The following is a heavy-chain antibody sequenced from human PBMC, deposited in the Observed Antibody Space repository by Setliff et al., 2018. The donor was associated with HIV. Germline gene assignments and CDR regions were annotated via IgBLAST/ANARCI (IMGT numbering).Heavy chain of an antibody. CDR1: GYTFSSYW. D-gene: IGHD2-21*02. CDR2: IYAGDSDT. Sequence: GESLKISCKGSGYTFSSYWIGWVRQMPGKGLEWMGIIYAGDSDTRYSPAFQGQVTISAHKSISTAYLQWSSLKASDTAIYYCATSDFGGNSGHFQHWGQGTLVTVSS. V-gene: IGHV5-51*01. CDR3: ATSDFGGNSGHFQH. J-gene: IGHJ1*01.